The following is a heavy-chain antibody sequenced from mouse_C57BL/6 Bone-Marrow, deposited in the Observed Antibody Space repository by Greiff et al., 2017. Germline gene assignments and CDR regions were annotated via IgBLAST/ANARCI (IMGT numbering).Heavy chain of an antibody. CDR1: GFSLTSYG. Sequence: QVQLQQSGPGLVQPSQSLSITCTVSGFSLTSYGVHWVRQSPGKGLEWLGVIWSGGSTDYNAAFISRLSISKDNSKSQVFFKMNSLQADDTAIYYCARNSVYYYGSSYDYAMDYWGQGTSVTVSS. V-gene: IGHV2-2*01. D-gene: IGHD1-1*01. CDR3: ARNSVYYYGSSYDYAMDY. CDR2: IWSGGST. J-gene: IGHJ4*01.